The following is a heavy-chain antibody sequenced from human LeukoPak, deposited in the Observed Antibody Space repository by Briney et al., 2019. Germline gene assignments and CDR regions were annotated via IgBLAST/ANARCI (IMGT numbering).Heavy chain of an antibody. CDR1: GGSISSSNW. J-gene: IGHJ5*02. CDR3: ARGYYYGSGTRFDP. Sequence: SGTLSLTCAVSGGSISSSNWWSWVRQPPGKGLEWIGEIYHSGSTNYNPSLKSRITISVDKSKNQFSLKLSSVTAADTAVYYCARGYYYGSGTRFDPWGQGTLVTVSS. V-gene: IGHV4-4*02. CDR2: IYHSGST. D-gene: IGHD3-10*01.